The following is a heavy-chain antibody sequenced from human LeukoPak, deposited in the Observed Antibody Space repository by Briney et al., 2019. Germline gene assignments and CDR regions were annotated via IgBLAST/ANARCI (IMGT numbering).Heavy chain of an antibody. CDR3: ARRYYDFWSGIGYFDY. J-gene: IGHJ4*02. CDR2: IYYSGST. Sequence: KPSETLSLTCTVSGGSISSSSYYWGWIRQPPGKGLEWIGSIYYSGSTYYNPSLKSRVTISVDTSKNQFSLKLSSVTAADTAVHYCARRYYDFWSGIGYFDYWGQGTLVTVSS. V-gene: IGHV4-39*01. CDR1: GGSISSSSYY. D-gene: IGHD3-3*01.